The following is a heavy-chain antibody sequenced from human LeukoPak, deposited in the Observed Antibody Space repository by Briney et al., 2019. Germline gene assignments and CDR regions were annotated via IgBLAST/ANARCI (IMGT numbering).Heavy chain of an antibody. V-gene: IGHV3-21*01. CDR1: GFTFSSYS. J-gene: IGHJ4*02. CDR3: ARSGRDGQKPLGY. Sequence: GGSLRLSCAASGFTFSSYSMNWVRQAPGKGLEWVSSISSSSSYIYYADSVKGRFTVSRDSAKNSLYLQMNSLRVEDTAVYYCARSGRDGQKPLGYWGQGTLVTVSS. D-gene: IGHD5-24*01. CDR2: ISSSSSYI.